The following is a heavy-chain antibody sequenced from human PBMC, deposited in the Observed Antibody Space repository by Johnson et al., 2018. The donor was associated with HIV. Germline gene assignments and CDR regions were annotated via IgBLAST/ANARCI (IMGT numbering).Heavy chain of an antibody. CDR1: GFSIDDYG. V-gene: IGHV3-20*04. CDR2: INWNGGSR. Sequence: VQLVESGGGLVQPGGSLRLSCAASGFSIDDYGMSWARQAPGKGLEWVSGINWNGGSRGYADSVKGRFTISKDNAKNSLYLQMNSLRAEDTALYYCARDFVAFGECTAFDLWGQGTMVTVSS. D-gene: IGHD3-10*01. CDR3: ARDFVAFGECTAFDL. J-gene: IGHJ3*01.